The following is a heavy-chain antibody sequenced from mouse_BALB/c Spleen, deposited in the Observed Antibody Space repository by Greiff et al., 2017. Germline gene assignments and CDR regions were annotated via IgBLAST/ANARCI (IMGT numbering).Heavy chain of an antibody. CDR2: ISSGGST. Sequence: EVKLVESGGGLVKPGGSLKLSCAASGFTFSSYAMSWVRQTPEKRPEWVASISSGGSTYYPDSVKGRFTISRDNARNLLYLQMSSLRSEDTARYYCARTAYYGNSYYFDYWGQGTTLTDSS. J-gene: IGHJ2*01. CDR3: ARTAYYGNSYYFDY. D-gene: IGHD2-10*01. CDR1: GFTFSSYA. V-gene: IGHV5-6-5*01.